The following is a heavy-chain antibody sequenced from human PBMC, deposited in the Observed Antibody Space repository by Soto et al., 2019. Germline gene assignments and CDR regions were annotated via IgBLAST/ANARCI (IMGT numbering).Heavy chain of an antibody. Sequence: GSLRLACSASGFTFRSFTMNWVRQAPGKGLEWVSTISSNSAYIYYTDALRGRFTISRDNAKNSLHLQMNSLRAEDTAVSYCTRDASRDSSARGWFDPWGPGTLVTVYS. V-gene: IGHV3-21*01. D-gene: IGHD6-13*01. J-gene: IGHJ5*02. CDR3: TRDASRDSSARGWFDP. CDR2: ISSNSAYI. CDR1: GFTFRSFT.